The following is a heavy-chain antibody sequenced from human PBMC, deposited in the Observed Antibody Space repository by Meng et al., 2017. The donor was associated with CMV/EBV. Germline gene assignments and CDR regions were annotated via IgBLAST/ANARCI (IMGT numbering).Heavy chain of an antibody. D-gene: IGHD3-3*01. Sequence: QVRPGQSGAEVKKPGFSVKLSRKASGGTFSSYAISWVRQAPGQGLEWMGGIIPIFGTANYAQKFQGRVTITADESTSTAYMELSSLRSEDTAVYYCARDAYPWDFWSGYPESYFDYWGQGTLVTVSS. CDR3: ARDAYPWDFWSGYPESYFDY. CDR2: IIPIFGTA. V-gene: IGHV1-69*12. J-gene: IGHJ4*02. CDR1: GGTFSSYA.